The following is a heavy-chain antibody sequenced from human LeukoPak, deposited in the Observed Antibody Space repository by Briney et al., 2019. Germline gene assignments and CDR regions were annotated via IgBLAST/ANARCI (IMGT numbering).Heavy chain of an antibody. CDR1: GFTFSSYG. V-gene: IGHV3-30*18. CDR2: ISYDGSNK. CDR3: AKDGMDV. Sequence: GGSLRLSCAASGFTFSSYGMHWVRQAPGKGLEWVAVISYDGSNKYYADSVKGRFTISRDNSKNTLYLQMNSLRAEDTAVYYCAKDGMDVWGQGTTVTASS. J-gene: IGHJ6*02.